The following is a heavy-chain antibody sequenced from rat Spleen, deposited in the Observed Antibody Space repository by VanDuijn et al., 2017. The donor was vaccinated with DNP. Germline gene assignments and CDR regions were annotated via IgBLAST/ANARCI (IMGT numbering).Heavy chain of an antibody. CDR3: ARGLNYGGYNYYWYFDF. J-gene: IGHJ1*01. Sequence: EVQLQESGPGLVKPSQSLSLTCSVTDYSITADYWAWIRKFPGNKMEWMGYIGHSGSTSFNPSLKSRISITRDTSKNQFFLQLNSVTTEDTATYYCARGLNYGGYNYYWYFDFWGPGTTVTVSS. D-gene: IGHD1-11*01. CDR1: DYSITADY. V-gene: IGHV3-1*01. CDR2: IGHSGST.